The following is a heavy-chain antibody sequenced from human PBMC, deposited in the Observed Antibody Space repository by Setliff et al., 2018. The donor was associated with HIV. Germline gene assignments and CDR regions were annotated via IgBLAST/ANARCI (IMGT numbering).Heavy chain of an antibody. Sequence: SETLSLTCTVSGGSISTNNYYWAWIRQPPGKGLEWIGTIDYSGNTYYNASLRSRAIISGDMSKNQFSLKLSSVTAADTAVYYCARHPPYCSGGSCYRGRGYYFDYWGQGTLVTSPQ. CDR2: IDYSGNT. J-gene: IGHJ4*02. V-gene: IGHV4-39*01. D-gene: IGHD2-15*01. CDR1: GGSISTNNYY. CDR3: ARHPPYCSGGSCYRGRGYYFDY.